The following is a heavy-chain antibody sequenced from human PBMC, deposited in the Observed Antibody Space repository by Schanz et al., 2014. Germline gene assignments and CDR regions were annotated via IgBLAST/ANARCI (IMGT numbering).Heavy chain of an antibody. CDR3: ARAPTAYCSDTSCLGTPFDY. J-gene: IGHJ4*02. V-gene: IGHV1-69*02. Sequence: QVQLVQSGAEVKKPGSSMKVSCKASGGTFSTYPINWLRQAPGQGLEWMGRIIPIHGIVNYAQRFQDRVRITADKSTSTAYMELRSLRSDDTAVYYCARAPTAYCSDTSCLGTPFDYWGQGTLVTVSS. CDR1: GGTFSTYP. D-gene: IGHD2-2*01. CDR2: IIPIHGIV.